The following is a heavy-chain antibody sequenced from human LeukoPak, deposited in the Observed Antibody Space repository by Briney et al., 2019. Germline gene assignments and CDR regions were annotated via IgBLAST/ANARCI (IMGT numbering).Heavy chain of an antibody. CDR2: ISSTSTYI. CDR3: ARDSSTSPGYYFDY. Sequence: MPGGSLRLSCAASGFTFSSNAMTWVRQAPGKGLEWVSSISSTSTYIYYADSVKGRFTISRDNAKNSLYLQMNSLRAEDTAVYYCARDSSTSPGYYFDYWGQGTLVTVSS. J-gene: IGHJ4*02. CDR1: GFTFSSNA. D-gene: IGHD2-2*01. V-gene: IGHV3-21*01.